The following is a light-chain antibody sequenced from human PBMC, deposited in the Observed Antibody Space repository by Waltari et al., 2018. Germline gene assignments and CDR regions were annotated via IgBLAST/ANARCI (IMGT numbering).Light chain of an antibody. CDR2: WAS. J-gene: IGKJ1*01. V-gene: IGKV4-1*01. CDR1: QSILFSSTNKSY. Sequence: DIVMTQSPYSLAVALGERATINRKSSQSILFSSTNKSYLAWYQQKPGQSPKLVIYWASTRESGVPDRFSGSGSGTDFTLTISSLQAEDVAVYYCQQYYSNPRTFGQGTKVEIK. CDR3: QQYYSNPRT.